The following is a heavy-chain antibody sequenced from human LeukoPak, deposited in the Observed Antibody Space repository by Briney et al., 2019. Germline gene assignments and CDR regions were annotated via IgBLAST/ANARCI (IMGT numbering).Heavy chain of an antibody. Sequence: SETLSLTCAVYGGSFSGYYWSWIRQPPGKGLEWIGEINHSGSTNYNPSLKSRVTISVDTSKNQFSLKLSSVTAADTAVYYCARVRSPWDAFDIWGQGTMVTVSS. CDR1: GGSFSGYY. J-gene: IGHJ3*02. V-gene: IGHV4-34*01. CDR3: ARVRSPWDAFDI. CDR2: INHSGST. D-gene: IGHD1-26*01.